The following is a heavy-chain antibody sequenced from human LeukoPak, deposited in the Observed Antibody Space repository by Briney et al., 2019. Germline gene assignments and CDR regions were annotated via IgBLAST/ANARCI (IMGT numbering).Heavy chain of an antibody. CDR3: TTDRDRYFDWLPPNIGDY. D-gene: IGHD3-9*01. Sequence: GGSLRLSCAASGFTFSNAWISWVRQAPGKGLEWVGRIKSKTDGGTTDNAAPVKGRFTISRDDSKNTLYLQMNSLKTEDTAVYYCTTDRDRYFDWLPPNIGDYWGQGTLVTVSS. CDR1: GFTFSNAW. V-gene: IGHV3-15*01. CDR2: IKSKTDGGTT. J-gene: IGHJ4*02.